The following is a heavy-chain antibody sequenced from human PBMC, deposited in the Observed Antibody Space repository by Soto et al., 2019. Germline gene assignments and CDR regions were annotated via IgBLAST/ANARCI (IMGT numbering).Heavy chain of an antibody. J-gene: IGHJ5*02. CDR3: ASSDMGSRYWFDH. CDR2: IIPIFGTA. V-gene: IGHV1-69*13. CDR1: GGTFSSYA. D-gene: IGHD3-16*01. Sequence: SVKVSCKASGGTFSSYAISWVRQAPGQGLEWMGGIIPIFGTANYAQKFQGRVTITADESTSTAYMELSSLRSEDTAVYYCASSDMGSRYWFDHWGQGTLVTVSS.